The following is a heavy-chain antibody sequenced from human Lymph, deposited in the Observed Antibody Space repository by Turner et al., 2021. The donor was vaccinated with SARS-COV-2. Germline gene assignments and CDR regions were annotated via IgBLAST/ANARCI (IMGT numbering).Heavy chain of an antibody. Sequence: EVQLVESGGGLVKPGGSLRLSCAASGFPFSSYTMTWVRQAPGKGVEGVSSISSSSSYIYYADSVKGRFTISRDNAKNSLYLQMNSLRAEDTAVYYCARERYDSSGSESYYFDYWGQGTLVTVSS. CDR2: ISSSSSYI. CDR1: GFPFSSYT. D-gene: IGHD3-22*01. J-gene: IGHJ4*02. CDR3: ARERYDSSGSESYYFDY. V-gene: IGHV3-21*01.